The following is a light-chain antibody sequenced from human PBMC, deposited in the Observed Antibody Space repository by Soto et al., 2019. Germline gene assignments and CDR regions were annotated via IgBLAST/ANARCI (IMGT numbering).Light chain of an antibody. CDR1: QDISNY. V-gene: IGKV1-27*01. J-gene: IGKJ1*01. CDR3: QKYNSAPWT. Sequence: DIQMTQSPSSLSASVGDRVTITCRASQDISNYLAWYQQKPGKVPELLIYATSTLQSGVPSRFSGSGSGTDFTLTIASLQPEEVATYYCQKYNSAPWTFGQGTKVEIK. CDR2: ATS.